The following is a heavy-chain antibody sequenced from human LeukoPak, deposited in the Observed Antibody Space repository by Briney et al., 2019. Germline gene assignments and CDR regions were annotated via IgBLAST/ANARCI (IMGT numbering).Heavy chain of an antibody. CDR1: GFTFSSYG. D-gene: IGHD1-26*01. CDR3: ARGGASRPDF. Sequence: GGSLRLSCAASGFTFSSYGMNWVRQAPGKGLEWVSYISSGRPTINYADSVKGRFTISRDNARNSLYLQMNSLRAEDTAVYYCARGGASRPDFWGQGTMVTVSS. J-gene: IGHJ3*01. V-gene: IGHV3-48*01. CDR2: ISSGRPTI.